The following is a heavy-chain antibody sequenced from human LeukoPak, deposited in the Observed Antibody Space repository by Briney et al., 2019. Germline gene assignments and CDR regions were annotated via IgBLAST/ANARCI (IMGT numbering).Heavy chain of an antibody. J-gene: IGHJ6*03. V-gene: IGHV3-30*01. D-gene: IGHD6-25*01. Sequence: PGRSLRLSCAASGFTFSSYAMHWVRQAPGKGLEWVAVISYDGSNKYYADSVKGRFTISRDNSKNTLYLQMNSLRAEDTAVYYCATDPVSGGYYYYYMDVWGKGTTVTVSS. CDR3: ATDPVSGGYYYYYMDV. CDR1: GFTFSSYA. CDR2: ISYDGSNK.